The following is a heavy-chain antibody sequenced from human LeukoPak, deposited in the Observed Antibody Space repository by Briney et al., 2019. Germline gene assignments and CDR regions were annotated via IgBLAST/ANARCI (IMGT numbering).Heavy chain of an antibody. CDR3: ARGVPGDF. D-gene: IGHD1-1*01. CDR1: GFTFSSYE. CDR2: ISSSDTTI. Sequence: GGSLRLSCAASGFTFSSYEMTWVRQAPGKGLEWVSNISSSDTTIHYADSVKGRFTISRDNARNSLYLQMNSLRAEDTAVYFCARGVPGDFWGQGTLVTVSS. J-gene: IGHJ4*02. V-gene: IGHV3-48*03.